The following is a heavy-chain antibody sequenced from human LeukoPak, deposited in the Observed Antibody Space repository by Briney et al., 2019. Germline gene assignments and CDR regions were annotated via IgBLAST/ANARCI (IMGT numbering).Heavy chain of an antibody. Sequence: KPSETLSLTCTVSGVSISSYYWSWIRQPPGKGLEWIGYIYYNGGTNYNPSLRSRVTISVDTSKNHFSLRLSSVTAADTAMYYCARAGGVDTAMDANFDYWGQGTLVTVSS. CDR1: GVSISSYY. J-gene: IGHJ4*02. D-gene: IGHD5-18*01. CDR3: ARAGGVDTAMDANFDY. V-gene: IGHV4-59*01. CDR2: IYYNGGT.